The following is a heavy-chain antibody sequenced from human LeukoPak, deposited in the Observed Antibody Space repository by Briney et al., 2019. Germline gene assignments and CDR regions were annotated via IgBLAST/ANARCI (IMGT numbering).Heavy chain of an antibody. CDR2: MNPNSGGT. V-gene: IGHV1-2*02. CDR3: ARGGKYYDILTEDY. J-gene: IGHJ4*02. CDR1: GYTFTGYY. D-gene: IGHD3-9*01. Sequence: ASVKVSCKASGYTFTGYYMHWVRQAPGQGLEWMGWMNPNSGGTNYAQNFQGRVTMTRDTSISTAYMELSRLRSDDTAVYYCARGGKYYDILTEDYWGQGTLVTVSS.